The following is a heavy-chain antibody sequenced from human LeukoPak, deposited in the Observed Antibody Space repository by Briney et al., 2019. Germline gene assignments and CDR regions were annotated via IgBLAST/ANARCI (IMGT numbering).Heavy chain of an antibody. V-gene: IGHV1-18*01. CDR3: ARDLWNFYDDSGYNRDFDS. J-gene: IGHJ5*01. CDR2: IGTYGGDT. Sequence: ASVKVSCKATSRISLVRQAPGQGLEWMGWIGTYGGDTYYAQKFQGRITVTTDTSTSTVYMELRNLRSDDPAVYYCARDLWNFYDDSGYNRDFDSWGQGTLVTVSS. D-gene: IGHD3-22*01. CDR1: TSR.